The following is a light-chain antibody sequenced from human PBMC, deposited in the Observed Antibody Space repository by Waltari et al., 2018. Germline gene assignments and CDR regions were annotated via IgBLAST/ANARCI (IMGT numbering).Light chain of an antibody. CDR3: SSYTPTSFWV. CDR1: RSDVGVYGF. J-gene: IGLJ3*02. Sequence: QSALTQPRSVSGSSGQSVTISCSGSRSDVGVYGFISWYQHHPDKAPKLIIYEVTKRPPGCPVRFSGSKSGNTASLTISGLQADDEADYYCSSYTPTSFWVFGGGTKLTVL. V-gene: IGLV2-11*01. CDR2: EVT.